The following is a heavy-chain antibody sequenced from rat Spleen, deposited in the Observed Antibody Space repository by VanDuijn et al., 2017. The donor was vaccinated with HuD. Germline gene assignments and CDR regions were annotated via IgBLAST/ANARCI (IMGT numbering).Heavy chain of an antibody. Sequence: EVQLVESGGGLVQPGRSLKLSCAASGFTFDDYGMAWVRQAPKNGLEWVASISWGGSSTYYLDNVKGRFTISRENTKSTLYLQMDSLRSEDTATYYCATRDGGYPHWGQGVMVTVSS. CDR1: GFTFDDYG. D-gene: IGHD1-11*01. V-gene: IGHV5-29*01. CDR2: ISWGGSST. CDR3: ATRDGGYPH. J-gene: IGHJ2*01.